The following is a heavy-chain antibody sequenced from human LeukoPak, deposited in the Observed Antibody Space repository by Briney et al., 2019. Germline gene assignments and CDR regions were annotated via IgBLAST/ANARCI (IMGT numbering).Heavy chain of an antibody. D-gene: IGHD3-22*01. CDR2: IYTSGST. J-gene: IGHJ4*02. CDR3: ARDAGLTYFDY. CDR1: GGSISSYY. V-gene: IGHV4-4*07. Sequence: SETLSLTCTVSGGSISSYYWTWIRQPAGKGLEWIGHIYTSGSTYYNPSLKSRVTMSVDTSKKQFSLKLSSVTAADTAMYYCARDAGLTYFDYWGQGTLVTVSS.